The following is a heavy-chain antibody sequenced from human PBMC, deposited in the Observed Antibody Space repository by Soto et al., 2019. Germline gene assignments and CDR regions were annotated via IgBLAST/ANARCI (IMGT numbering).Heavy chain of an antibody. V-gene: IGHV3-7*01. CDR1: GFTFSSYW. D-gene: IGHD2-2*01. J-gene: IGHJ6*02. CDR3: ARDASYCSSTSCYGHYYYYGMDV. Sequence: EVQLVESGGGLVQPGGSLRLCCAASGFTFSSYWMSWVRQAPGKGLEWVANIKQDGSEKYYVDSVKGRLTISRDNAKNSLYLQMNSLRAEDTAVYYCARDASYCSSTSCYGHYYYYGMDVWGQGTTVTVSS. CDR2: IKQDGSEK.